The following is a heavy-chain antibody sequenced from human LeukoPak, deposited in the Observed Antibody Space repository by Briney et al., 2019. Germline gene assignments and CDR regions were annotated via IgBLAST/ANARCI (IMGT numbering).Heavy chain of an antibody. CDR2: INSDGSAT. CDR1: GFTFTSYW. V-gene: IGHV3-74*01. J-gene: IGHJ4*02. Sequence: GGSLRLSCATSGFTFTSYWMHWVRQAPGKGLVWVSRINSDGSATNYAGSVKGRFTISRDNAASMLYLQMNSLRGDDTAVYYCVREIYGARAYWGQGTLVTVSS. CDR3: VREIYGARAY. D-gene: IGHD4-17*01.